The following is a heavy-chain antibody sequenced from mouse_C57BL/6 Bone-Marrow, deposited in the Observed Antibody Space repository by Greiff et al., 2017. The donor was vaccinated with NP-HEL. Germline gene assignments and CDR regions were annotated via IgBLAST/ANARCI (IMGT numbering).Heavy chain of an antibody. CDR1: GYSFTDYN. V-gene: IGHV1-39*01. D-gene: IGHD1-1*01. CDR2: INPNYGTT. J-gene: IGHJ1*03. Sequence: VQLKESGPELVKPGASVKISCKASGYSFTDYNMNWVKQSNGKSLEWIGVINPNYGTTSYNQKFKGKATLTVDQSSSTAYMQLNSLTSEDSAVYYCARKEYGSSYDWYFDVWGTGTTVTVSS. CDR3: ARKEYGSSYDWYFDV.